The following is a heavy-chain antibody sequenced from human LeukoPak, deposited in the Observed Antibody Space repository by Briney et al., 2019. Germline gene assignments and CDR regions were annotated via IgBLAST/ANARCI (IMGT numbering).Heavy chain of an antibody. Sequence: PGGSLRLSCAASGFTFSSYSMNWVGQAPGKGLEWVSSISSSSGYIYYADSVQGRFTISRDNAKNSLYLQMNSLRAEDTAVYYCARALITFGGVIVQSFDYWGQGTLVTVSS. CDR2: ISSSSGYI. CDR1: GFTFSSYS. CDR3: ARALITFGGVIVQSFDY. V-gene: IGHV3-21*01. D-gene: IGHD3-16*02. J-gene: IGHJ4*02.